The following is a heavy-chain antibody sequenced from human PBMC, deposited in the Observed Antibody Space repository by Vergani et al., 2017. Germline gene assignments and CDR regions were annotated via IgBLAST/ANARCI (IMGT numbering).Heavy chain of an antibody. CDR3: AKDGPDYYGSGSYYQDY. J-gene: IGHJ4*02. D-gene: IGHD3-10*01. CDR2: ISGSGGST. CDR1: GFTFSSYA. V-gene: IGHV3-23*01. Sequence: EVQLLESGGGLVQPGGSLRLSCAASGFTFSSYAMSWVRQAPGKGLEWVSAISGSGGSTYYADSVKGRFTISRDNSKNTLYLQMNSLRAEDTAVYYCAKDGPDYYGSGSYYQDYGGQGTLVTVSS.